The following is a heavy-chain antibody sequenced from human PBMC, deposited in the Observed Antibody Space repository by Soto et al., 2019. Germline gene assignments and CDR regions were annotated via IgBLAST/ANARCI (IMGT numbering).Heavy chain of an antibody. CDR3: AKHLARDRTNNSLDP. Sequence: EVQLLESGGGLVQPGGSLRLSCAASGFTFSNYAMSWVRQAPGKGPEWVSGISGSGGSTDYADSVKGRFTIFRDNSKNTPYRNRKCLRAEETAGYYCAKHLARDRTNNSLDPGGRGTLVTVSS. V-gene: IGHV3-23*01. CDR1: GFTFSNYA. CDR2: ISGSGGST. J-gene: IGHJ5*02.